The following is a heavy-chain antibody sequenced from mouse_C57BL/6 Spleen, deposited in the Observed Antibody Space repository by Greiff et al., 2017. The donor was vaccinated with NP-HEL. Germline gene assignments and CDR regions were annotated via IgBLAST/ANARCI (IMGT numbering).Heavy chain of an antibody. CDR1: GYAFSSYW. CDR3: ARDYGNSGYFDV. D-gene: IGHD2-1*01. V-gene: IGHV1-80*01. Sequence: QVQLQQSGAELVKPGASVKISCKASGYAFSSYWMNWVKQRPGKGLEWIGQIYPGDGDTNYNGKFKGKATLTADKSSSTAYMQLSSLTSEDSAVYFGARDYGNSGYFDVWGTGTTVTVSS. J-gene: IGHJ1*03. CDR2: IYPGDGDT.